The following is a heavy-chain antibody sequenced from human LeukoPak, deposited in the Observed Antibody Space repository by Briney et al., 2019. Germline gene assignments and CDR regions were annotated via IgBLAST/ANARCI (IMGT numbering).Heavy chain of an antibody. D-gene: IGHD3-22*01. J-gene: IGHJ4*02. CDR1: VYCFTSYW. V-gene: IGHV5-51*01. CDR2: IYRGDSDT. Sequence: KNGASMLICCKGSVYCFTSYWIGCVREMPGKGLEWMGIIYRGDSDTKYSPSFQGQATFSADKSISTAYLQWSSLKASDTAMYYCARLRYYYDSSGYYYNYFDYWGQGTLVTVSS. CDR3: ARLRYYYDSSGYYYNYFDY.